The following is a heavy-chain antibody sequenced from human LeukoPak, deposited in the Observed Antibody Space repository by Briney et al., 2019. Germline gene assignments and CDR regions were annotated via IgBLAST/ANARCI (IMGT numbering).Heavy chain of an antibody. Sequence: PGGSLRLSCAASGFTFSSYSMNWVRQAPGKGLEWVSYISSSSSTIYYADSVKGRFTISRDNAKNSLYLQMNSLRAEDTAVYYCARSGYDGDYYFDYWGQGTLVTVSS. CDR1: GFTFSSYS. V-gene: IGHV3-48*04. CDR2: ISSSSSTI. CDR3: ARSGYDGDYYFDY. D-gene: IGHD5-12*01. J-gene: IGHJ4*02.